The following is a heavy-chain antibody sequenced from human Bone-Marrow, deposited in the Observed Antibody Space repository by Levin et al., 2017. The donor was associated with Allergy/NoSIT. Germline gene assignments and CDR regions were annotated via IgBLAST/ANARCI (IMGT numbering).Heavy chain of an antibody. J-gene: IGHJ5*02. Sequence: GGSLRLSCVASRFSFGDHAMHWVRQAPGKGLEWVSSISWRSHDIGYGDSVKGRFIVSRDNAKSSLHLEMHNLRPEDTAFYFCAKSGNALLNFYDDAGYPTAAINAWGQGTLVTVSS. D-gene: IGHD2-2*01. CDR1: RFSFGDHA. CDR3: AKSGNALLNFYDDAGYPTAAINA. V-gene: IGHV3-9*01. CDR2: ISWRSHDI.